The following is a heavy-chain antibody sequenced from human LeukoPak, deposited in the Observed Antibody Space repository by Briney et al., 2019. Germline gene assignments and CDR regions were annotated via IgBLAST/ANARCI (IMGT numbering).Heavy chain of an antibody. CDR2: IYYSGST. Sequence: PSETLSLTCTVSGGSISSYYWSWIRQPPGKGLEWIGYIYYSGSTNYNPSLKSRVTISVDTSKNQFSLKLSSVTAADTAVYYCARSRPPSDAFDIWGQGTMVTVSS. D-gene: IGHD6-6*01. J-gene: IGHJ3*02. CDR1: GGSISSYY. CDR3: ARSRPPSDAFDI. V-gene: IGHV4-59*01.